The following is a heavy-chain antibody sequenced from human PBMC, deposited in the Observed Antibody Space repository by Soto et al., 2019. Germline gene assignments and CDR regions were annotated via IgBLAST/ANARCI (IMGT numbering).Heavy chain of an antibody. V-gene: IGHV3-23*01. CDR3: AKDDFTDRGDDYFDY. D-gene: IGHD2-21*02. J-gene: IGHJ4*02. Sequence: GGSLRLSCAASGFSFTNFAMSWVRQAPGKGLEWVAGIGASGDITWYADSVKGRLSISRDNSKSTLYLQLNSLRFEDTAVYYCAKDDFTDRGDDYFDYWGPGTLVTVSS. CDR1: GFSFTNFA. CDR2: IGASGDIT.